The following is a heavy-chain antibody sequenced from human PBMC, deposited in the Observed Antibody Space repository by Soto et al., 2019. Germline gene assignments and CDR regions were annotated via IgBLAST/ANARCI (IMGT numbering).Heavy chain of an antibody. J-gene: IGHJ6*02. CDR3: ARDILLGDSSGYYYDDYYYYGMDV. CDR2: ISAYNGNT. D-gene: IGHD3-22*01. V-gene: IGHV1-18*01. Sequence: ASVKVSCKASGYTFTSYGISWVRQAPGQGLEWMGWISAYNGNTNYAQKLQGRVTMTTDTSTSTAYMELRSLRSDDTAVYYCARDILLGDSSGYYYDDYYYYGMDVWGQGTTVTVSS. CDR1: GYTFTSYG.